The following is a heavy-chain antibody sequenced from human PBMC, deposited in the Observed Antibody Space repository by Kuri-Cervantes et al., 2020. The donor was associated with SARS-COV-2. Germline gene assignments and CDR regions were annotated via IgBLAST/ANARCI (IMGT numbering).Heavy chain of an antibody. J-gene: IGHJ4*02. V-gene: IGHV1-18*04. CDR3: ARVRKITGTTPDY. CDR1: GYTFISYG. CDR2: ISAYNGNT. Sequence: ASVKVSCKASGYTFISYGITWVRQAPGQGLEWMGWISAYNGNTNYAQKLQGRVTMTTVTSTSTAYMELRSLRSDDTAVYYCARVRKITGTTPDYWGQGTLVTVSS. D-gene: IGHD1-7*01.